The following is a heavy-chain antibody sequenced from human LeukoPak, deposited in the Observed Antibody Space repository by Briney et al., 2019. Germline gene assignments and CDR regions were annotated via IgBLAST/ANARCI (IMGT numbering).Heavy chain of an antibody. J-gene: IGHJ4*02. CDR2: IYSGGNT. CDR1: GFTVSSNY. Sequence: QPGGSLRLSCAASGFTVSSNYMKWVRQAPERGLEWVSVIYSGGNTYYADSVKGRFTISRDNSKNTLYLQMNSLRAEDTAVYYCARGPVDGYSYGFLDYWGQGTLVTVSS. CDR3: ARGPVDGYSYGFLDY. D-gene: IGHD5-18*01. V-gene: IGHV3-53*01.